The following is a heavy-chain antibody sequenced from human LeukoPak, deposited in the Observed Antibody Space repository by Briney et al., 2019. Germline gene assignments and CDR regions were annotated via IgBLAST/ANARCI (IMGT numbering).Heavy chain of an antibody. J-gene: IGHJ6*03. Sequence: GASVKVSCKASGYTFTSYDINWVRQATGQGLEWMGWMNPNSGNTGYAQKFQGRVTITADESTSTAYMELSSLRSEDTAVYYCARGVMDTAMPIYYYYYYMDVWGKGTTVTVSS. CDR3: ARGVMDTAMPIYYYYYYMDV. CDR2: MNPNSGNT. V-gene: IGHV1-8*01. CDR1: GYTFTSYD. D-gene: IGHD5-18*01.